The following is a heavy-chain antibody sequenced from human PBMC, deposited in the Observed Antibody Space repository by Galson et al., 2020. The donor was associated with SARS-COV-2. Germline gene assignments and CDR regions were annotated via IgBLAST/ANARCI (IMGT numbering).Heavy chain of an antibody. Sequence: SQTLSLTCTVSGDSISSYYWGWIRQPPGKGLEWIASVHYSESNYYNPSLKSRVTISVDTSKNQFSLKLSSVTAADTAVYYCARHVVVTYSYGQYNWFDPWGQGTLSPSPQ. CDR2: VHYSESN. D-gene: IGHD2-15*01. V-gene: IGHV4-39*01. CDR1: GDSISSYY. J-gene: IGHJ5*02. CDR3: ARHVVVTYSYGQYNWFDP.